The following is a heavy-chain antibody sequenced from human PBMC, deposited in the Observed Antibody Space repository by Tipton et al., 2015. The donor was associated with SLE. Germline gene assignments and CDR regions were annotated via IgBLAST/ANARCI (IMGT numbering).Heavy chain of an antibody. CDR2: IYYSGTR. V-gene: IGHV4-59*12. Sequence: GLVKPSETLSLTCNVSDASMNSYFWNWIRQYPGKGLEWIGYIYYSGTRYYNPSLKRRLTLSLDASKNQFSLKLTSVTAADTAIYYCARGVGEAAGDSWGQGTLVTVSS. J-gene: IGHJ5*01. D-gene: IGHD2-21*01. CDR3: ARGVGEAAGDS. CDR1: DASMNSYF.